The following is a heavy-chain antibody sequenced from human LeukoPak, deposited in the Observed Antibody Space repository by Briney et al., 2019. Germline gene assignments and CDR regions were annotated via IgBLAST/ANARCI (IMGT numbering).Heavy chain of an antibody. J-gene: IGHJ5*02. CDR3: ARSSGYDYWFDP. Sequence: ASVKVSCKASGYTFTGYYMHWVRQAPGQGLEWMGWINPNSGGTNYAQKFQGRVTMTRDTSISTAYMEPSRLRSDDTAVYYCARSSGYDYWFDPWGQGTLVTVSS. CDR2: INPNSGGT. V-gene: IGHV1-2*02. D-gene: IGHD5-12*01. CDR1: GYTFTGYY.